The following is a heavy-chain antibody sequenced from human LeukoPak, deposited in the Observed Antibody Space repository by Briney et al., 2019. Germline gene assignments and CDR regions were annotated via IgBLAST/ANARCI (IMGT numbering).Heavy chain of an antibody. J-gene: IGHJ3*02. CDR1: GYRFNNYR. Sequence: GESLKISCKGSGYRFNNYRIAWVRQMPGKGLEWMGIIYPGDSDTRYSPSFQGQVTISADKSISTAYLQWNSLKASDTAMYYCARSYYDSSGYYSLGVLDIWGQGTVVTVSS. D-gene: IGHD3-22*01. V-gene: IGHV5-51*01. CDR2: IYPGDSDT. CDR3: ARSYYDSSGYYSLGVLDI.